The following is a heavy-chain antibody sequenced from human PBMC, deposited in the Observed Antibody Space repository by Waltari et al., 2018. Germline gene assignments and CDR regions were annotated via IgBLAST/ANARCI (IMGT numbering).Heavy chain of an antibody. J-gene: IGHJ2*01. Sequence: QVQLQESGPGLVTPSETLSLTCDVSGYSISSGYYWGWIRQPPGKGPEWIGSIYHRGSTYQNPSLKSRLTISLDTSKNQFSLKLSSVTAADTAVFYCARHPEQLVGYWYFDLWGRGTLVTVSS. CDR1: GYSISSGYY. D-gene: IGHD6-6*01. CDR3: ARHPEQLVGYWYFDL. V-gene: IGHV4-38-2*01. CDR2: IYHRGST.